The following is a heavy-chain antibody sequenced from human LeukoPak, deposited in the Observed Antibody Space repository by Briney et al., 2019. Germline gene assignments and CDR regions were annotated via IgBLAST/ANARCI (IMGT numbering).Heavy chain of an antibody. CDR1: GFTFSSYA. CDR3: VKGYDYVWGSYRPFDY. J-gene: IGHJ4*02. V-gene: IGHV3-64D*06. CDR2: ISSNGGST. D-gene: IGHD3-16*02. Sequence: PGGSLRLSCSASGFTFSSYAMHWVRQAPGKGLEYVSAISSNGGSTHYADSVKGRFTISRDNSKNTLYLQMSSLRAEDTAVYYCVKGYDYVWGSYRPFDYWGQGTLVTVSS.